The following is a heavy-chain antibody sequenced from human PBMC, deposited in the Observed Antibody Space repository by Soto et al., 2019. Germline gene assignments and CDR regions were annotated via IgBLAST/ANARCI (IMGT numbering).Heavy chain of an antibody. V-gene: IGHV1-2*02. CDR3: AKSGLYSRSSPPLHFNT. Sequence: ASVKVSCKASGYTFTSYYMHWVRQAPGQGLEWMGWINPNSGGTNYAQKFQGRFTISRDNSKNTLYLQMNSLTAEDTAVYYCAKSGLYSRSSPPLHFNTWGQGPRVTVSS. CDR2: INPNSGGT. D-gene: IGHD1-26*01. CDR1: GYTFTSYY. J-gene: IGHJ4*01.